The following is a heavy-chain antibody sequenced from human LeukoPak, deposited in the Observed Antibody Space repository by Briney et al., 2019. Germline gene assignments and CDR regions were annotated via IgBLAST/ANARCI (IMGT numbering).Heavy chain of an antibody. J-gene: IGHJ5*02. CDR2: IYYSGST. D-gene: IGHD2-2*01. V-gene: IGHV4-59*01. Sequence: PSETLSLTCTVSGGSLSNYYWRWLRQPPGKGLEGIGYIYYSGSTNYNPSLKSRVTISVDTSKNQFSLKLSSVTAADTAVYYCARGGTSGGSSTTKTAWFDPWGQGTLVTVSS. CDR1: GGSLSNYY. CDR3: ARGGTSGGSSTTKTAWFDP.